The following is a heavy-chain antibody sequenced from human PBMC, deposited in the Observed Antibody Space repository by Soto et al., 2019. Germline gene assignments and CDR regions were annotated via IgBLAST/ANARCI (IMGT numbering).Heavy chain of an antibody. V-gene: IGHV1-8*01. CDR1: GYTFITYD. CDR3: ARRREPSGPNSSHS. CDR2: MNPSNGNA. D-gene: IGHD1-1*01. J-gene: IGHJ4*02. Sequence: ASVKVSCKASGYTFITYDINWVRQATGQGLEGMGWMNPSNGNAGYAQKFQGRLTMTRNTSISTAYMELSSLRSDGTAVYFCARRREPSGPNSSHSWCAGSMLTV.